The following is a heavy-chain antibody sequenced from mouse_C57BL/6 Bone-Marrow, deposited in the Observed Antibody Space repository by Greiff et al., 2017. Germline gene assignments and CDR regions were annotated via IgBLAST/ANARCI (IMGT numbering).Heavy chain of an antibody. V-gene: IGHV14-4*01. J-gene: IGHJ2*01. CDR2: IDPENGDT. CDR1: GFNIKDDY. CDR3: TTRGSYGCFDY. D-gene: IGHD2-2*01. Sequence: VQLQQSGAELVRPGASVKLSCTASGFNIKDDYMHWVKQRPEQGLEWIGWIDPENGDTEYASKFQGKATITADTSSNTAYLQRSSLTSEDTAVYYCTTRGSYGCFDYWGQGTTLTVSS.